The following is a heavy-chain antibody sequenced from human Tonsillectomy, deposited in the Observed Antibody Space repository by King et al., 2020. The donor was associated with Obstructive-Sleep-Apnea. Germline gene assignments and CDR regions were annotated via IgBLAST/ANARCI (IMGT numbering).Heavy chain of an antibody. J-gene: IGHJ6*02. Sequence: QLVQSGAEVKKPGSSVKVSCKASGGTFSSYAISWVRQAPGQGFEWMGGIIPIFGPAKDAQKFQGRVTITADESTSTVYLEVSSLRSVDTAGYYCARGEVYSKYNYYYYGMDVWGQGTMGTGSS. CDR2: IIPIFGPA. CDR1: GGTFSSYA. V-gene: IGHV1-69*01. D-gene: IGHD4-11*01. CDR3: ARGEVYSKYNYYYYGMDV.